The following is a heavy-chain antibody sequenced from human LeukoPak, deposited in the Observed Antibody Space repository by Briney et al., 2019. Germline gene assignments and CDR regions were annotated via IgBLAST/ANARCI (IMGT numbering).Heavy chain of an antibody. CDR1: GRISAGSA. V-gene: IGHV3-43*02. Sequence: PGWSLTVDSVASGRISAGSAKRERRQAPGKGLEWVSLISGDGASTYYADSVKGRFTISRDDSKISLYLQMNSLRTEENAMNFCAKDRSDLYNYRIGYSGQGTLVTVSS. D-gene: IGHD5-24*01. J-gene: IGHJ4*02. CDR3: AKDRSDLYNYRIGY. CDR2: ISGDGAST.